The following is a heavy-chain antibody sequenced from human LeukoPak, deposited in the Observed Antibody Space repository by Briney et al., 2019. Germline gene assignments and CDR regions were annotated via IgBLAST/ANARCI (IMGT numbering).Heavy chain of an antibody. CDR1: GYTLTELS. V-gene: IGHV1-24*01. Sequence: ASVKVSCKVSGYTLTELSMHWVRQSPGKGLKWMGGFDPEDGETGHAQRFQGRVTMTEDTSTDTAYMELSSLTSEDTAVYFCATLAPWTDFDYWGQGTLVTVSS. CDR3: ATLAPWTDFDY. CDR2: FDPEDGET. J-gene: IGHJ4*02. D-gene: IGHD3/OR15-3a*01.